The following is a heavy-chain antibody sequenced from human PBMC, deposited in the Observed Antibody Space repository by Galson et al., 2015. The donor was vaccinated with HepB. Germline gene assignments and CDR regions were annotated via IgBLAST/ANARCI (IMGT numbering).Heavy chain of an antibody. CDR3: ARALYGSGSLEH. J-gene: IGHJ4*01. CDR1: GFGFSSYS. CDR2: VSYDVRNK. D-gene: IGHD3-10*01. Sequence: SLRLSCAASGFGFSSYSMHWVRQAPGKGLEWLAVVSYDVRNKYYTDSVKGRFTVSRDNSKNTLYLQMNSLRPEDTAVYYCARALYGSGSLEHWGQGTLVTVSS. V-gene: IGHV3-30*04.